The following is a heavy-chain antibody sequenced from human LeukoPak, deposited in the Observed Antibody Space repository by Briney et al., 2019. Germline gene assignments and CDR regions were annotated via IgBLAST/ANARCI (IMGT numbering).Heavy chain of an antibody. CDR2: IYTSGST. Sequence: SETLSLTCTASGGSISSYYWSWIRQTPGKGLEWIWRIYTSGSTNYNPSLKSRVTISVDTSKNQFSLKLSSVTAADTAVYYCARLGSYYDFWRGYSSLGYFDYWGQGTLVTVSS. D-gene: IGHD3-3*01. CDR3: ARLGSYYDFWRGYSSLGYFDY. V-gene: IGHV4-4*08. CDR1: GGSISSYY. J-gene: IGHJ4*02.